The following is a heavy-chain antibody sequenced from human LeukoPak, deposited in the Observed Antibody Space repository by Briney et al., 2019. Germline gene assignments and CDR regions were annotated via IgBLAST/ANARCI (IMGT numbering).Heavy chain of an antibody. J-gene: IGHJ6*03. CDR2: ISSSSSYV. CDR1: GFTFSSYS. D-gene: IGHD1-26*01. Sequence: GGSLRLSCAASGFTFSSYSMNWVRQAPGKGLEWVSSISSSSSYVYYADSVKGRFTISRDNAKNSLYLQMNSLRAEDTAVYYCARLEGANSYYYYYMDVWGKGTTVTVSS. CDR3: ARLEGANSYYYYYMDV. V-gene: IGHV3-21*01.